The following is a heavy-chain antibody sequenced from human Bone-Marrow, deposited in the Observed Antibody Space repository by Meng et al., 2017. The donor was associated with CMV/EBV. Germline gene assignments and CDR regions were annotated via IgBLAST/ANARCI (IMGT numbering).Heavy chain of an antibody. CDR1: GYTFTSYG. Sequence: ASVKVSCKASGYTFTSYGISWVRQAPGQGLEWMGWISAYNGNTNYAQKLQGRVTMTTDTSTSTAYMELRSLRSDDTAVYYCARDYRSLLPKHIVGATPGYWGQGTLVTVSS. CDR3: ARDYRSLLPKHIVGATPGY. CDR2: ISAYNGNT. V-gene: IGHV1-18*01. D-gene: IGHD1-26*01. J-gene: IGHJ4*02.